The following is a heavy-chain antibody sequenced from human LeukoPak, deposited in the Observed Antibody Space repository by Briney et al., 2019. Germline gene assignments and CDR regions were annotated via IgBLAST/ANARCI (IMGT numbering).Heavy chain of an antibody. J-gene: IGHJ4*02. Sequence: NPSETLSLTCTVSGGSISSYYWSWVRQPPGKGLEWIGYIYYTGSTNYNPSLKSRVTMSVDTSKNQFSLNLQSVTPEDTAVYYCARNLIPEQLVVNFWGQGTLVTVSS. CDR3: ARNLIPEQLVVNF. V-gene: IGHV4-59*01. CDR1: GGSISSYY. CDR2: IYYTGST. D-gene: IGHD6-13*01.